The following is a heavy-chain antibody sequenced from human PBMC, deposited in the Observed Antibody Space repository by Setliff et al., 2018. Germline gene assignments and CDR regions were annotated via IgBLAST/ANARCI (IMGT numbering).Heavy chain of an antibody. Sequence: SETLSLTCAVYGDSLSDYYWSWIRQAPGKGPEWIEEINHRGSTNYSPSLRSRVTMSVDTSKKQLSLKMTSVTAADTAMYYCARERTIFGILVISGWFDPWGQGTVVTVSS. CDR3: ARERTIFGILVISGWFDP. V-gene: IGHV4-34*01. CDR2: INHRGST. CDR1: GDSLSDYY. J-gene: IGHJ5*02. D-gene: IGHD3-3*01.